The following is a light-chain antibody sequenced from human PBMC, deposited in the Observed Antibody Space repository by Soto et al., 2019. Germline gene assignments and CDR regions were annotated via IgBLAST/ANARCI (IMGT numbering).Light chain of an antibody. J-gene: IGLJ3*02. CDR3: CSYAGSSTFVV. CDR1: STDVGSYNL. Sequence: QSALTQPASVSGYPGQSITISCTGTSTDVGSYNLVSWYQQRPGKAPKLMICEGSKRPSGVSNRFSGSKSGNTASLTISGLQAEDEADYYCCSYAGSSTFVVFGGGTKLTVL. CDR2: EGS. V-gene: IGLV2-23*03.